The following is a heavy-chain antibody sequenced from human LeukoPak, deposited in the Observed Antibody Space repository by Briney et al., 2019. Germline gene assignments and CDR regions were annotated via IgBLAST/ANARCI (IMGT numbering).Heavy chain of an antibody. CDR3: AREYSSSWYIAFDT. CDR2: ITYDGSNK. CDR1: GFTFSSYA. D-gene: IGHD6-13*01. V-gene: IGHV3-30-3*01. J-gene: IGHJ3*02. Sequence: GGSLRLSCAASGFTFSSYAMHWVRQAPGKGLEWVAVITYDGSNKYYADSVKGRFTISRDNSKNTLYLQMNSLRAEDTAVYYCAREYSSSWYIAFDTWGQGTMVTVSS.